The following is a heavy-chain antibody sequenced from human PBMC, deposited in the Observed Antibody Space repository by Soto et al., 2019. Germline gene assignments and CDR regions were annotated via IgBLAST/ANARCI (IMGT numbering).Heavy chain of an antibody. CDR2: ISGSGGST. D-gene: IGHD6-13*01. CDR3: AKEPGLWQLGYYYMDV. V-gene: IGHV3-23*01. Sequence: PGGSLRLSCAASGFTFSSYAMSWVRQAPGKGLEWVSAISGSGGSTYYADSVKGRFTISRDNSKNTLYLQMNSLRAEDTAVYYCAKEPGLWQLGYYYMDVWGKGTTVTVSS. J-gene: IGHJ6*03. CDR1: GFTFSSYA.